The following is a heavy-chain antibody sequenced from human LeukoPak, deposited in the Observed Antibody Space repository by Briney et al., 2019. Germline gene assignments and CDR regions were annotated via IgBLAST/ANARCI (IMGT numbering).Heavy chain of an antibody. V-gene: IGHV3-21*04. Sequence: GGSLRLSCAASGFTFSSYTLNWVRQAPGKGLEWVSSISSSSIYIYYADSVKGRFTISRDNAKKSLYLQMNSLRAEDTAVYYCARVSRELPWYFDYWGQGTLVTVSS. CDR2: ISSSSIYI. CDR3: ARVSRELPWYFDY. J-gene: IGHJ4*02. D-gene: IGHD1-26*01. CDR1: GFTFSSYT.